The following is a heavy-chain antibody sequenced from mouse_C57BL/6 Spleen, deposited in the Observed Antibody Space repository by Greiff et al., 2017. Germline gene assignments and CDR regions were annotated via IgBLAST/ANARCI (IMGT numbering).Heavy chain of an antibody. D-gene: IGHD1-1*01. CDR1: GYTFTSYW. Sequence: QVQLQQPGAELVKPGASVKLSCKASGYTFTSYWMQWVKQRPGQGLEWIGEIDPSDSYTNYNQKFKGKATLTVDTSSSTAYMQLSSLTSEDSAVYYCARGSSYWYFDVWGTGTTGTVSS. V-gene: IGHV1-50*01. CDR2: IDPSDSYT. CDR3: ARGSSYWYFDV. J-gene: IGHJ1*03.